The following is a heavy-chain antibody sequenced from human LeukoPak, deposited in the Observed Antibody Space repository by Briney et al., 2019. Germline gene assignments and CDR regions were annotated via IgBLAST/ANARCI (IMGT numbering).Heavy chain of an antibody. CDR3: ARGGDCGGDCYSYDY. Sequence: ASVKVSCKASGYTFTGYYMHWVRQAPGQGLEWMGWINPNSGGTNYAQKFQGRVTMTRDTSISTAYMELSSLRSEDTAVYYCARGGDCGGDCYSYDYWGQGTLVTVSS. CDR2: INPNSGGT. J-gene: IGHJ4*02. CDR1: GYTFTGYY. V-gene: IGHV1-2*02. D-gene: IGHD2-21*02.